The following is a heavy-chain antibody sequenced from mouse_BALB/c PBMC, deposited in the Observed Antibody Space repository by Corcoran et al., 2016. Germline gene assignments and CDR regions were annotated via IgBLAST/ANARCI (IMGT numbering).Heavy chain of an antibody. V-gene: IGHV1-18*01. D-gene: IGHD1-1*01. CDR1: GYTFTDYN. J-gene: IGHJ2*01. CDR2: INPHNVGT. CDR3: ARRDYFGSSPSDY. Sequence: EVLLQQSGPELVKPVTSVKIPCKASGYTFTDYNMDWVKQSNGKNLAWIGEINPHNVGTIYNQKFKGKATLTVDKSSSTAYMEIRSLTSEDAAGYYCARRDYFGSSPSDYWGQGTTLTVS.